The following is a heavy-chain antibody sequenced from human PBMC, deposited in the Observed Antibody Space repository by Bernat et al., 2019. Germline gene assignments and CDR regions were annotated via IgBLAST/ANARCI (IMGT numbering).Heavy chain of an antibody. CDR1: GYTFTSYY. Sequence: QVQLVQSGAEVKKPGASVKVSCKASGYTFTSYYMHWVRQAPGQGLEWMGIINPSGGSTSYAQKFQGRVTMTRDTSTRTVYMELSSLRSEDTAVYYCARELQRWLDGAMFKRGVGDAFDIWGQGTMVTVSS. CDR3: ARELQRWLDGAMFKRGVGDAFDI. CDR2: INPSGGST. J-gene: IGHJ3*02. V-gene: IGHV1-46*01. D-gene: IGHD5-18*01.